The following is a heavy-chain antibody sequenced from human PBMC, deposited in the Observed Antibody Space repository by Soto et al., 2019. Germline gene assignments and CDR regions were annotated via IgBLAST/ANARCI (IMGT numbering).Heavy chain of an antibody. D-gene: IGHD2-2*01. Sequence: GSLRLSCAASGFTFSSYAMSWVRQAPGKGLEWVSAISGSGGSTYYADSVKGRFTISRDNSKNTLYLQMNSLRAEDTAVYYCAKWEDIVVVPAAALFDYWGQGTLVTVSS. CDR3: AKWEDIVVVPAAALFDY. V-gene: IGHV3-23*01. CDR1: GFTFSSYA. J-gene: IGHJ4*02. CDR2: ISGSGGST.